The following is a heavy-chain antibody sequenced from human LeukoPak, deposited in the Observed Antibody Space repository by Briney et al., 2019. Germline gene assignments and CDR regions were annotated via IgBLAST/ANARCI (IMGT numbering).Heavy chain of an antibody. V-gene: IGHV4-38-2*02. CDR2: FYHSGST. CDR3: ARGSYSDYVVNY. CDR1: GYSISSGFY. D-gene: IGHD4-11*01. J-gene: IGHJ4*02. Sequence: PSETLSLTCTVSGYSISSGFYWGWIPQPPGKGLEWVGTFYHSGSTHYNPSLRSRVTISVDTSKNQFSLKLSSVTVADTAVYYCARGSYSDYVVNYWGQGILVTVSS.